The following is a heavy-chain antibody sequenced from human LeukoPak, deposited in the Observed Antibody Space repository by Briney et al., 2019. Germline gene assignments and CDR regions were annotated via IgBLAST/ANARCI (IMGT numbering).Heavy chain of an antibody. CDR2: IYYSGST. J-gene: IGHJ4*02. V-gene: IGHV4-61*01. CDR3: ARVSSGATTVDY. Sequence: PSETLSLTCTVSGVSVSSGSYYWSWIRQPPGKGLEWIGYIYYSGSTNYNPSLKSRVTISVDKSKNQFSLKLSSVTAADTAVYYCARVSSGATTVDYWGQGTLVTVSS. D-gene: IGHD1-26*01. CDR1: GVSVSSGSYY.